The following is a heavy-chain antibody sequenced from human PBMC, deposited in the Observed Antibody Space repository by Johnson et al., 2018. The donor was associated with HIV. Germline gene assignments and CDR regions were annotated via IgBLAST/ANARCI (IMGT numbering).Heavy chain of an antibody. CDR1: GFTFSTYD. CDR3: GQSGRWYSSDWYGVLDM. CDR2: ITTAGDT. J-gene: IGHJ3*02. V-gene: IGHV3-13*01. Sequence: MLLVESGGGLVQPGGSLRLSCAASGFTFSTYDMHWVRQVTGKGLEWVSGITTAGDTYYPGSVKGRFTIFRENVKNSLYLQMNSLRAGDTAVYYCGQSGRWYSSDWYGVLDMWGQGTMVTVSS. D-gene: IGHD6-19*01.